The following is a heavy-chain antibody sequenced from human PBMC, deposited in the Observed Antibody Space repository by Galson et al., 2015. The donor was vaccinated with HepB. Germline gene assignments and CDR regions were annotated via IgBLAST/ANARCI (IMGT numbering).Heavy chain of an antibody. D-gene: IGHD1-1*01. V-gene: IGHV1-8*01. J-gene: IGHJ5*02. CDR3: ARLFPVQLWLGWFDP. Sequence: QSGAEVKRPGESLKVSCKASGYTFTSYDINWVRQATGQGLEWMGWMNPNSGNTGYAQKFQGRVTMTRNTSISTAYMELSSLRSEDTAVYYCARLFPVQLWLGWFDPWGQGTLVTVSS. CDR1: GYTFTSYD. CDR2: MNPNSGNT.